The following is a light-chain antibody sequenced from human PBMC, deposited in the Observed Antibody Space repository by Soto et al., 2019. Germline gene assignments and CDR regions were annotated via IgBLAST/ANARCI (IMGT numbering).Light chain of an antibody. CDR2: GAS. CDR1: QSVSSSY. J-gene: IGKJ1*01. CDR3: QQYGSSLTWK. Sequence: EIVLTQSPGTLSLSPGERATLSCRASQSVSSSYLAWYQQKPGQAPRLLIYGASSRATGIPDRFSGSGSGTEFNLTIRRLEHEDFAVYYCQQYGSSLTWKFGQGTKVDIK. V-gene: IGKV3-20*01.